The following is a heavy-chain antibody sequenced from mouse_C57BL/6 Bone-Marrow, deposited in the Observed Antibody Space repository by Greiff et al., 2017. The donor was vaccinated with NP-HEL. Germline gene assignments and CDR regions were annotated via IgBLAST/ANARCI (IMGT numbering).Heavy chain of an antibody. CDR3: ARSRTTVVARYFDV. D-gene: IGHD1-1*01. V-gene: IGHV1-81*01. CDR1: GYTFTSYG. Sequence: QVQLQQSGAELARPGASVKLSCKASGYTFTSYGISWVKQRTGQGLEWIGEIYPRSGNTYYNEKFKGKATLTADKSSSTAYMELRSLTSEDSAVYFCARSRTTVVARYFDVWGTGTTVTVSS. J-gene: IGHJ1*03. CDR2: IYPRSGNT.